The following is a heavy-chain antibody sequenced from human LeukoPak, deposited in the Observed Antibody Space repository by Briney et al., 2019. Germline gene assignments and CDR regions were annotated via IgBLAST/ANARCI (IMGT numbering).Heavy chain of an antibody. CDR1: GYTFTSYD. CDR2: MNPNSGNT. D-gene: IGHD3-16*01. J-gene: IGHJ4*02. CDR3: ARGNRPWGIGDY. V-gene: IGHV1-8*01. Sequence: ASVKVSCKASGYTFTSYDINWVRQATGQVLEWMGWMNPNSGNTGYAQKFQGRVTMTRNTSISTAYMELSSLRSEDTAVYYCARGNRPWGIGDYWGQGTLVTVSS.